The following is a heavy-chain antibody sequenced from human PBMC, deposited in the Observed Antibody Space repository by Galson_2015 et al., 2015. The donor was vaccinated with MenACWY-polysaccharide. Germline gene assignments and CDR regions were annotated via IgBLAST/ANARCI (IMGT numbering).Heavy chain of an antibody. V-gene: IGHV3-74*01. D-gene: IGHD6-13*01. CDR3: ARVPGSWYSAY. Sequence: SLRLSCAASGFTFSSYWMHWVRQAPGKGLVWVSRINGDGSTTNYADSVKGRFTISRDNAKNTLYLQMNSLRAEDTAVYYCARVPGSWYSAYGGQATLFPVSS. CDR2: INGDGSTT. CDR1: GFTFSSYW. J-gene: IGHJ4*02.